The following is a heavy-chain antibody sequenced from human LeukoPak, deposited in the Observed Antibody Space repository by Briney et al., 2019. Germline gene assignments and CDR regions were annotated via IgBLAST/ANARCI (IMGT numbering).Heavy chain of an antibody. Sequence: SETPSLTCTVSGGSISSSSYYWGWIRQPPGKGLEWIGRIYYSGSTYYNPSLKSRVTISVDTSKNQFSLKLSSVTAADTAVYYCARNRITIFGVVTAYFDYWGQGTLVTVSS. J-gene: IGHJ4*02. V-gene: IGHV4-39*01. CDR2: IYYSGST. CDR1: GGSISSSSYY. CDR3: ARNRITIFGVVTAYFDY. D-gene: IGHD3-3*01.